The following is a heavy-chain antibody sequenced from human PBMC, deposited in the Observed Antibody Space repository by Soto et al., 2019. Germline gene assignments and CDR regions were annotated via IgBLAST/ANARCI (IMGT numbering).Heavy chain of an antibody. CDR1: GGSISSYY. CDR3: ERHGSDSYGLDV. J-gene: IGHJ6*02. CDR2: IYNSGVT. Sequence: SETLSLTCTVSGGSISSYYWSWIRQPAGKGLEWIGRIYNSGVTTYNPSLMSRVTLSVDTSKNHFSLKLTSVSAADTAVYYCERHGSDSYGLDVWGQGTTVTVSS. D-gene: IGHD1-1*01. V-gene: IGHV4-4*07.